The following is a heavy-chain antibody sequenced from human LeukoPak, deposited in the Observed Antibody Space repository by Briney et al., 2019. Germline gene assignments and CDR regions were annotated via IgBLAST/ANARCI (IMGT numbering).Heavy chain of an antibody. J-gene: IGHJ4*02. V-gene: IGHV1-2*06. CDR1: GYTFTGHY. CDR3: ARDPRVPYYYDSSETDKTFDY. Sequence: ASVKVSCKASGYTFTGHYMHWVRQAPGQGLEWMGRINPNSGGTNYAQKFQGRVTMTRDTSISTAYMELSRLRSDDTAVYYCARDPRVPYYYDSSETDKTFDYWGQGTLVTVSS. CDR2: INPNSGGT. D-gene: IGHD3-22*01.